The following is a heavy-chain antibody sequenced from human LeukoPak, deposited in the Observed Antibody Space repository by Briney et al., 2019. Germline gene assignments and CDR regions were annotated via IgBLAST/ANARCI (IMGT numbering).Heavy chain of an antibody. CDR3: AREHDILTEGGWFDP. Sequence: SETLSLTCAVYGGSFSGYYWSWIRQPPGKGLEWIREINHSGSTNYNPSLKSRVTISVDTSKNQFSLKLSSVTAADTAVYYCAREHDILTEGGWFDPWGQGTLVTVSS. CDR1: GGSFSGYY. J-gene: IGHJ5*02. CDR2: INHSGST. D-gene: IGHD3-9*01. V-gene: IGHV4-34*01.